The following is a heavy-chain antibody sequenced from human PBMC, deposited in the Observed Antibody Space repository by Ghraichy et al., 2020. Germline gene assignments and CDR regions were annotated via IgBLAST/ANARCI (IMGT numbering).Heavy chain of an antibody. Sequence: TLVKPTQTLTLTCTFSGFSLSATGVGVGWIRQPPGKALEWLALIFYNDEERYNPSLNSRLNIAKDTSKNYVVLTMTNMDPVDTATYYCAHEGYGSDNWFDAWGQGILVTVSS. V-gene: IGHV2-5*01. D-gene: IGHD2-8*02. CDR2: IFYNDEE. CDR3: AHEGYGSDNWFDA. J-gene: IGHJ5*02. CDR1: GFSLSATGVG.